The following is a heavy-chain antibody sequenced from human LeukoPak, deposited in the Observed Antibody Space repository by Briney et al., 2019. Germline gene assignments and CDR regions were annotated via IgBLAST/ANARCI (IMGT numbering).Heavy chain of an antibody. D-gene: IGHD6-13*01. CDR3: AREHPHADIAAAGTNEDYYFDY. V-gene: IGHV3-33*08. CDR1: GFIFSSYG. CDR2: IWYDGSNK. J-gene: IGHJ4*02. Sequence: PGGSLRLSCAATGFIFSSYGMSWVRQAPGKGLEWVAVIWYDGSNKYYADSVKGRFTISRDNSKNTLYLQMNSLRAEDTAVYYCAREHPHADIAAAGTNEDYYFDYWGQGTLVTVSS.